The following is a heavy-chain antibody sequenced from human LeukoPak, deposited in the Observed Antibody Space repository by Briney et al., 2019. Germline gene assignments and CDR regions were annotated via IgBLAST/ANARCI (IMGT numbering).Heavy chain of an antibody. CDR1: AFRFSDHG. V-gene: IGHV3-30*02. CDR3: AKEEAAVVSRGHFDF. Sequence: GGSLRLSCAASAFRFSDHGMHWVRQAPGKGLEWVAFIRYDGSMRSYADSVRGRFTISRDNSNHIVHLQMDSLRGDDTAVYYCAKEEAAVVSRGHFDFWGQGTLVTVSS. J-gene: IGHJ4*02. CDR2: IRYDGSMR. D-gene: IGHD2-15*01.